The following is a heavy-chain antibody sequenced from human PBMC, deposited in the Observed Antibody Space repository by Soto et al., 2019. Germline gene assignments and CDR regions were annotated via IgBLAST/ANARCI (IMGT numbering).Heavy chain of an antibody. Sequence: QVQLVESGGGVVQPGRSPRLSCAASGFTFSSYGMHWVRQAPGKGLEWVAVIWYDGSNKYYAASVKGRFTISRDHSKNTLYLQMNSLRAEDTAVYYCARDCAGYSSGWYQRGGFDYWGQGTLVTVSS. J-gene: IGHJ4*02. CDR2: IWYDGSNK. D-gene: IGHD6-19*01. V-gene: IGHV3-33*01. CDR1: GFTFSSYG. CDR3: ARDCAGYSSGWYQRGGFDY.